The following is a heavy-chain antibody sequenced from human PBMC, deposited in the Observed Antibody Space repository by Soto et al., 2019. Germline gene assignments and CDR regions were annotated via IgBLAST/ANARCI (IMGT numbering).Heavy chain of an antibody. CDR3: AKDLYGAGWYNYFDP. CDR1: GFTFSTTG. Sequence: QVHLVEPGGGVVQPGRSLRLSCAASGFTFSTTGMHWVRQAPGKGLEWVAMISHDGGEKYYTDSVKGRFTISRDTSKNTLYLQMNSLRPEDTAMYHCAKDLYGAGWYNYFDPWGQGTLVTVSS. CDR2: ISHDGGEK. J-gene: IGHJ5*02. V-gene: IGHV3-30*18. D-gene: IGHD6-19*01.